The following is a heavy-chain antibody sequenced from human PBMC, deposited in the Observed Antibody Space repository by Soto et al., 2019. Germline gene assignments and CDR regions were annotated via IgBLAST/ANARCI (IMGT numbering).Heavy chain of an antibody. V-gene: IGHV3-7*01. Sequence: GESLKISCAASGFTFSFYWMSWVRQAPGKGLEWVANIKQDGSEKYYVDSVKGRFIISRDNAKNSLYLQMNSLRAEDTAVYYCARDYYDILTGFSPIDYWGQGTLVTVSS. CDR1: GFTFSFYW. CDR3: ARDYYDILTGFSPIDY. D-gene: IGHD3-9*01. CDR2: IKQDGSEK. J-gene: IGHJ4*02.